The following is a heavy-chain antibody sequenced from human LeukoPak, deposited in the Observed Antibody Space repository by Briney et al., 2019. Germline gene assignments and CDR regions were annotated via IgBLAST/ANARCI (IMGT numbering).Heavy chain of an antibody. Sequence: GGSLRLSCAASGFTFSSYSMSWVRQAPGKGLEWVANIKQDGSEKYYVDSVKGRFTISRDNAKNSLYLQMNSLRAEDTAVYYCARVGCGGDCYYYFDYWGQGPLVTVSS. V-gene: IGHV3-7*01. J-gene: IGHJ4*02. CDR2: IKQDGSEK. CDR1: GFTFSSYS. D-gene: IGHD2-21*02. CDR3: ARVGCGGDCYYYFDY.